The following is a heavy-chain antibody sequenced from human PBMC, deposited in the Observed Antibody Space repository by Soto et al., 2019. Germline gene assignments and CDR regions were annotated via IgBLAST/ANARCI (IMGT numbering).Heavy chain of an antibody. CDR3: AREREDYSTSSYKWFDP. CDR1: GYTFTSYA. Sequence: GASVKVSCKASGYTFTSYAMHWVRQAPGQRLEWMGWINAGNGNTKYSQKFQGRVTITRDTSASTAYMELSSLRSEDTAVYYCAREREDYSTSSYKWFDPWGQGTLVTVSS. V-gene: IGHV1-3*01. D-gene: IGHD6-6*01. J-gene: IGHJ5*02. CDR2: INAGNGNT.